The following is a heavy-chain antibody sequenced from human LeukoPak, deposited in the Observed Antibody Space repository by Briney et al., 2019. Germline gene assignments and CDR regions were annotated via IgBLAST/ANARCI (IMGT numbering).Heavy chain of an antibody. J-gene: IGHJ4*02. CDR1: GFTFSSYS. D-gene: IGHD3-22*01. Sequence: VGSLRLSCAASGFTFSSYSMNWVRQAPGKGLEWVSSISSSSSYIYYADSVKGRFTISRDNAKNSLYLQMNSLRAEDTAVYYCARDLGGWLLDYWGQGTLVTVSS. CDR2: ISSSSSYI. V-gene: IGHV3-21*01. CDR3: ARDLGGWLLDY.